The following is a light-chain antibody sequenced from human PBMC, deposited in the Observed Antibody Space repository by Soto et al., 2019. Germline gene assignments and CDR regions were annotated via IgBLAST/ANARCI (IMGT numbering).Light chain of an antibody. Sequence: DIQMIQSPSSLSASVGDRVTITCQASQEISNYLNWYQQKPGKAPKLLIYDASNLERVVPSRFSGRGSGTDFTFTISSLQPEDFATYYCQQHDHLPRTFGRGTKVEIK. CDR3: QQHDHLPRT. J-gene: IGKJ1*01. CDR1: QEISNY. CDR2: DAS. V-gene: IGKV1-33*01.